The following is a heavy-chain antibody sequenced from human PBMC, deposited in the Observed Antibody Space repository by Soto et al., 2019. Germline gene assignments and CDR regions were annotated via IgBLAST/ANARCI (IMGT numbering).Heavy chain of an antibody. CDR3: ARDKRWELPGWDYYYGMDV. Sequence: GGSLRLSCAASGFTFSSYSMNWVRQAPGKGLEWVSSISSSSSYIYYADSVKGRFTISRDNAKNSLYLQMNSLRAEDTAVYYCARDKRWELPGWDYYYGMDVWGQGTTVTVSS. CDR1: GFTFSSYS. D-gene: IGHD1-26*01. V-gene: IGHV3-21*01. J-gene: IGHJ6*02. CDR2: ISSSSSYI.